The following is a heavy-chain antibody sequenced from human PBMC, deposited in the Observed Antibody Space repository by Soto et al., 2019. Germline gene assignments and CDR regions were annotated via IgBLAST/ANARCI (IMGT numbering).Heavy chain of an antibody. J-gene: IGHJ4*02. CDR2: ISSNNFI. D-gene: IGHD2-2*02. V-gene: IGHV3-21*01. CDR1: GFAFSSYG. CDR3: ARDDCTSTSCYNPFDY. Sequence: TGGSLRLSCAASGFAFSSYGMNWVRQAPGKGLEWVSSISSNNFIYYADSLKGRFTISRDNAKNSLFLQMNSLRPEDTAVYYCARDDCTSTSCYNPFDYWGKGTLVTVSS.